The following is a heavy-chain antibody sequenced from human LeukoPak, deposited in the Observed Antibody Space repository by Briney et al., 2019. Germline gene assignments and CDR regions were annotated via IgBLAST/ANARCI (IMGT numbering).Heavy chain of an antibody. CDR1: GYTFTSYG. CDR2: ISAYNGNT. CDR3: ARVPHYYGSGSSGFDY. V-gene: IGHV1-18*01. D-gene: IGHD3-10*01. Sequence: ASVKVSCKASGYTFTSYGISWVRQAPGRGLEWMGWISAYNGNTNYAQKLQGRVTMTTDTSTSTAYMELRSLRSDDTAVYYCARVPHYYGSGSSGFDYWGQGTLVTVSS. J-gene: IGHJ4*02.